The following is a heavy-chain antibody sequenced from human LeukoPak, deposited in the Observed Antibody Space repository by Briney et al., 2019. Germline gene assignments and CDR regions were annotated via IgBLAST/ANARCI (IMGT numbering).Heavy chain of an antibody. Sequence: SETLSLTCTVSGGSISSYYWSWIRQPPGKGLEWIGYIYYSGSTKYNPSLKSRVALSVDTSKNQFSLKLRSVTAADTAVYYCARRLEIETYFDYLGQGTLVSVAS. CDR2: IYYSGST. CDR3: ARRLEIETYFDY. D-gene: IGHD1-1*01. J-gene: IGHJ4*02. CDR1: GGSISSYY. V-gene: IGHV4-59*08.